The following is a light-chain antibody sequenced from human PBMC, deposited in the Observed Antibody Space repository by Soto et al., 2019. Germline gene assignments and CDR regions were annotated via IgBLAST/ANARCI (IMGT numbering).Light chain of an antibody. CDR2: AAS. CDR3: HHTYGIPPT. CDR1: QRISTY. V-gene: IGKV1-39*01. Sequence: IQMSHSQSYLSASVGDRVTITCRASQRISTYLNWVQQRPGKAPRLLIYAASTLQTGVSSNFSGSASGTDFTLTITILHPEDFATYFCHHTYGIPPTFVQGSQ. J-gene: IGKJ1*01.